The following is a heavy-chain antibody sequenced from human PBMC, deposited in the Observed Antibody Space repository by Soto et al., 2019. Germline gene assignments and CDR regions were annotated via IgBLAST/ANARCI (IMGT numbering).Heavy chain of an antibody. CDR3: ARGGSTFSMVREVFSSDY. CDR2: ISTYNGNT. Sequence: QVPLVQSEAEVKKPGASVRVSCKTSGYTFNNFGISWVRQAPGQGLEWMGWISTYNGNTKFAQKFQGRLTMTTDTSTSTAYMDLRSLRSDDTAIYYCARGGSTFSMVREVFSSDYWGQGTLVTVSS. D-gene: IGHD3-10*01. V-gene: IGHV1-18*01. J-gene: IGHJ4*02. CDR1: GYTFNNFG.